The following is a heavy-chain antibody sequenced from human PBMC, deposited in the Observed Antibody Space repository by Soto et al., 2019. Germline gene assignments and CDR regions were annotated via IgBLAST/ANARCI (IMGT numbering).Heavy chain of an antibody. CDR1: GFTFGDSY. D-gene: IGHD4-4*01. V-gene: IGHV3-11*05. CDR3: AKDRQYPRDYFHY. Sequence: GGSLRLSCAGSGFTFGDSYMSWIRQAPGKGLEWLSYISPGSRYPAYADSVKGRFTISRDNARNTVFLQMGSLRAEDTAVYYCAKDRQYPRDYFHYWGQGTLV. CDR2: ISPGSRYP. J-gene: IGHJ4*02.